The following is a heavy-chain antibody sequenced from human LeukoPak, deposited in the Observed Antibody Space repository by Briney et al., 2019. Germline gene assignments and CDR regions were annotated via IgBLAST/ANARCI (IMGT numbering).Heavy chain of an antibody. Sequence: SETLSLTCAVYGGSFSGYYWSWIRQPPGKGLEWIGEINHSGSTYYNPSLKSRVTISVDTSKNQFSLKLSSVTAADTAVYYCARDRWDTYCGGDCYSRKFDYWGQGTLVTVSS. V-gene: IGHV4-34*01. CDR1: GGSFSGYY. J-gene: IGHJ4*02. D-gene: IGHD2-21*02. CDR3: ARDRWDTYCGGDCYSRKFDY. CDR2: INHSGST.